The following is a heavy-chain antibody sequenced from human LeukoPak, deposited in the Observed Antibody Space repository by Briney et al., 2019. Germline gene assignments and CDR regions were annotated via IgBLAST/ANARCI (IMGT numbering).Heavy chain of an antibody. CDR3: ARHQGGNSNFFDY. CDR2: VYSSGRT. J-gene: IGHJ4*02. Sequence: SETLSLPCTVSYSSISSYCWSWIRQPPGKGLEWIGYVYSSGRTNYNPSLKSRVTMSTDMSKNQFSLKLSSVTAADTAVYYCARHQGGNSNFFDYWGQGTLVTVSS. CDR1: YSSISSYC. V-gene: IGHV4-59*08. D-gene: IGHD4-23*01.